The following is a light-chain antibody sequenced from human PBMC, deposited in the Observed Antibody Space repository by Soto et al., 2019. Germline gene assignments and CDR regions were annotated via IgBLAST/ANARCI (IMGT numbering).Light chain of an antibody. CDR2: DVS. V-gene: IGLV2-14*01. CDR1: SSDVGRYNY. J-gene: IGLJ1*01. Sequence: QSVLAQPASVSGSPGQSITISCTGTSSDVGRYNYVSWFQPHPGKAPKLLIYDVSNWPSGVSDRFSGSKSGNTASLTISGLQAEDEADYYCSSFTTSSTFVFGTGTKVTVL. CDR3: SSFTTSSTFV.